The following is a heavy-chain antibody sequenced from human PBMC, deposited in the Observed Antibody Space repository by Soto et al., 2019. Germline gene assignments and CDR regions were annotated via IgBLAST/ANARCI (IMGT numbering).Heavy chain of an antibody. D-gene: IGHD3-10*01. V-gene: IGHV3-30*18. CDR2: ISYDGSNK. CDR3: AKEGSPPFFQH. Sequence: GGSLRLSCAASGFTFSSYGMHWVRQAPGKGLEWVAVISYDGSNKYYLESVKGRFTISRDNSKNTVSLLLNSLRADDTAVYYCAKEGSPPFFQHWGQGTLVTVSS. J-gene: IGHJ4*02. CDR1: GFTFSSYG.